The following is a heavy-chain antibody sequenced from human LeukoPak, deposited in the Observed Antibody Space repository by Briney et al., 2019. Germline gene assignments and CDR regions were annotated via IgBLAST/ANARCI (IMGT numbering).Heavy chain of an antibody. V-gene: IGHV3-21*01. D-gene: IGHD2-21*01. CDR3: EKKTAYDI. J-gene: IGHJ3*02. CDR1: GFTFSSYS. CDR2: ISGSSTYE. Sequence: GGSLRLSCAPSGFTFSSYSMNWVRQAPEEGLEWVSSISGSSTYEYYAESVRGRLTISRDNAKNSLYLQMNSLRAEDTAVYFFEKKTAYDIWGQGTMVTVSS.